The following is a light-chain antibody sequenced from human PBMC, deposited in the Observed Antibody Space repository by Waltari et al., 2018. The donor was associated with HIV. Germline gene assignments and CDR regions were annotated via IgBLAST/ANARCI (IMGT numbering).Light chain of an antibody. J-gene: IGLJ2*01. Sequence: QSVLTQPPSASGTPGQRVTISCSGGRSTVGSNTVSWYQHLPGTAPKLLIYNDSQRPSGVPDRFSGSKSGTSASLTISGLQSEDEAEYYCAAWDDSLNGVLFGGGTKLTVL. CDR2: NDS. CDR1: RSTVGSNT. V-gene: IGLV1-44*01. CDR3: AAWDDSLNGVL.